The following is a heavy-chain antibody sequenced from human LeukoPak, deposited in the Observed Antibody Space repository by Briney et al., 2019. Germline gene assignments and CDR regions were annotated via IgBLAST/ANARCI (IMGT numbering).Heavy chain of an antibody. CDR1: GGSISSGGYY. CDR3: ARSQIVLGYYCMDV. J-gene: IGHJ6*03. CDR2: IYYSGST. Sequence: PSETLSLTCTVSGGSISSGGYYWSWIRQHPGKGLEWIGYIYYSGSTYYNPSLKSRVTISVDTSKNQFSLKLSSVTAADTAVYYCARSQIVLGYYCMDVWGKGTTVTVSS. V-gene: IGHV4-31*03. D-gene: IGHD1-26*01.